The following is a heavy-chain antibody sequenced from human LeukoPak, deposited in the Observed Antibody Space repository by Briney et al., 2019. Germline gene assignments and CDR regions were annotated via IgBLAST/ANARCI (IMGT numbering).Heavy chain of an antibody. V-gene: IGHV4-39*07. D-gene: IGHD3-10*01. CDR3: ARLRGARTGSYYSSYYYYYYMDV. CDR2: INHSGST. J-gene: IGHJ6*03. CDR1: GGSISSSSYY. Sequence: SETLSLTCTVSGGSISSSSYYWSWIRQPPGKGLEWIGEINHSGSTNYNPSLKSRVTISVDTSKNQFSLKLSSVTAADTAVYYCARLRGARTGSYYSSYYYYYYMDVWGKGTTVTISS.